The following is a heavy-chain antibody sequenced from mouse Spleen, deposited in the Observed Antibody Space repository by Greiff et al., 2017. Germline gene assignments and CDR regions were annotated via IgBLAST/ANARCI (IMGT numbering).Heavy chain of an antibody. CDR3: AMGSNYDAY. D-gene: IGHD2-5*01. CDR2: IYPSDSET. J-gene: IGHJ3*01. Sequence: QVQLQQPGAELVRPGSSVKLSCKASGYTFTSYWMDWVKQRPGQGLEWIGNIYPSDSETHYNQKFKDKATLTVDKSSSTAYMQLSSLTSEDSAVYYCAMGSNYDAYWGQGTLVTVSA. CDR1: GYTFTSYW. V-gene: IGHV1-61*01.